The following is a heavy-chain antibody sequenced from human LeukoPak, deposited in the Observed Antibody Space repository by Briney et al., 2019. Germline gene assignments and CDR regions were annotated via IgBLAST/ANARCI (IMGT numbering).Heavy chain of an antibody. V-gene: IGHV4-59*08. CDR3: ARLFLDYSNDDGNFGGPHLPD. CDR1: GGSLSKSY. CDR2: ISYIGIT. Sequence: SETLSLTCTVSGGSLSKSYWTWLRQPPGKTLEWIGYISYIGITNLNPSLNTRVSFSLDSSKNQISLILTYVPAADPAVYFCARLFLDYSNDDGNFGGPHLPDWGQGTLVTVSS. J-gene: IGHJ4*02. D-gene: IGHD3-10*01.